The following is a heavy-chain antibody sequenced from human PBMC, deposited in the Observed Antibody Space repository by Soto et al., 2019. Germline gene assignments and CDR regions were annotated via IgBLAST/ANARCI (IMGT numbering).Heavy chain of an antibody. D-gene: IGHD1-26*01. J-gene: IGHJ4*02. CDR2: IIPIFGTA. V-gene: IGHV1-69*13. CDR3: ARDRGRSEVGATPRFDY. Sequence: GASVKVSCKASGGTFSSYAISWVRQAPGQGLEWMGGIIPIFGTANYAQKFQGRVTITADESTSTAYMELSSLRSEDTAVYYCARDRGRSEVGATPRFDYWGQGTLVTVSS. CDR1: GGTFSSYA.